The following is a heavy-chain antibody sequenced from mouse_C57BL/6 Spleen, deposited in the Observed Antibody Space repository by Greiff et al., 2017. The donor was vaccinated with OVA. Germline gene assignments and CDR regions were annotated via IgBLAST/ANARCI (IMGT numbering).Heavy chain of an antibody. CDR2: ISSGGSYT. CDR3: AREGVYGSGYFDV. V-gene: IGHV5-6*01. CDR1: GFTFSSYG. J-gene: IGHJ1*03. D-gene: IGHD1-1*01. Sequence: DVQLVESGGALVQPGGSLKLSCAASGFTFSSYGMSWVRQTPDKRLEWVATISSGGSYTYYPDSVKGRFTISRDNAKNTLYLQMSSLKSEDTAMYYCAREGVYGSGYFDVWGTGTTVTVSS.